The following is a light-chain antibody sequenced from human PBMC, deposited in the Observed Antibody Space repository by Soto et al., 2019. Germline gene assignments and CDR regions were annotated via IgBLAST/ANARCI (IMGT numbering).Light chain of an antibody. CDR1: YSDIGDYNY. J-gene: IGLJ2*01. V-gene: IGLV2-8*01. CDR3: SSYSGTNSNVI. CDR2: EVT. Sequence: QSALTQPPSASGSPGQSVTISCAGTYSDIGDYNYVSWYQQHPDKVPKLISYEVTKRPSGVPDRFSGSKSGYTASLTVSDLQPADEAVYYCSSYSGTNSNVIFGGGTKLTVL.